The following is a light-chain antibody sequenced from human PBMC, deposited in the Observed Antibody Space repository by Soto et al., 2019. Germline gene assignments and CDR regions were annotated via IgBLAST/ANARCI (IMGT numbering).Light chain of an antibody. Sequence: QSVLTQPRSVSGSPGQSVTISCTGTSSDVGGYTYVSWYQQHPGKAPKLIIYDVTERPSGVPARFSGSKSGNTASLTISGLQAEDEAYYYCCSYAGSYTYVFGTGTKVTVL. V-gene: IGLV2-11*01. J-gene: IGLJ1*01. CDR2: DVT. CDR3: CSYAGSYTYV. CDR1: SSDVGGYTY.